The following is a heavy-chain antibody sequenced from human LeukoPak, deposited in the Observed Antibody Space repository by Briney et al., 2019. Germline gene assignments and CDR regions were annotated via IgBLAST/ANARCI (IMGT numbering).Heavy chain of an antibody. CDR1: GGSISSDNYY. CDR2: IHSSGTT. V-gene: IGHV4-61*02. J-gene: IGHJ5*02. Sequence: SQTLSLTCTVSGGSISSDNYYWSWIRQPAGKGLEWIERIHSSGTTNYNPYLKSRVTISVDTSDNRFSLKLTSVIAADTAVYYCARVFQLPFNYFDPWGQGALVTVSS. CDR3: ARVFQLPFNYFDP.